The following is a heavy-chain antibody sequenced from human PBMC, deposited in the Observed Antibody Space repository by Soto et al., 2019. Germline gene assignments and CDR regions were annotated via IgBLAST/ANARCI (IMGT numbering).Heavy chain of an antibody. Sequence: EVQLLESGGGLVQPGGSLRLSCAASGFTFSSYAMSWVRQASGKGLEWVSAISGSGGSTYYADSVKGRFTISRDNSKNTLYLQMNSLRAEDTAVYYCAKGSTYYYGSGSYTMGAFDIWGQGTMVTVSS. V-gene: IGHV3-23*01. D-gene: IGHD3-10*01. CDR1: GFTFSSYA. J-gene: IGHJ3*02. CDR2: ISGSGGST. CDR3: AKGSTYYYGSGSYTMGAFDI.